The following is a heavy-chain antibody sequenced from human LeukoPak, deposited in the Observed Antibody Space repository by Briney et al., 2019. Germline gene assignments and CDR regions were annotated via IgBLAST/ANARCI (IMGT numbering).Heavy chain of an antibody. J-gene: IGHJ3*02. D-gene: IGHD3-22*01. CDR2: ISGSGGST. Sequence: GGSLRLSCAASGFTFSSYAMSWVRQAPGEGLEWVSAISGSGGSTYYADSVKGRFTISRDNSKNTLYLQMNSLRAEDTAVYHCARDTDYYDSSGYPRSFDIWGQGTMVTVSS. V-gene: IGHV3-23*01. CDR1: GFTFSSYA. CDR3: ARDTDYYDSSGYPRSFDI.